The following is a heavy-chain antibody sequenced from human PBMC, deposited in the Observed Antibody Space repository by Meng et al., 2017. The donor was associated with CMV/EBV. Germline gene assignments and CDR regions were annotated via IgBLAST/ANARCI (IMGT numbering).Heavy chain of an antibody. Sequence: LTGAASGFTFSSYWMSWVRQAPGKGLEWVANIKQDGSEKYYVDSVKGRFTISRDNAKNSLYLQMNGLRAEDTAVYYCARDRWVGATRFFQHWGQGTLVTVSS. CDR2: IKQDGSEK. D-gene: IGHD1-26*01. V-gene: IGHV3-7*01. CDR1: GFTFSSYW. CDR3: ARDRWVGATRFFQH. J-gene: IGHJ1*01.